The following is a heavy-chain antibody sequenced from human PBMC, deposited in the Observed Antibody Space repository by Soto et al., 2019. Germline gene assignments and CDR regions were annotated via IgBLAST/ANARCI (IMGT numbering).Heavy chain of an antibody. Sequence: GESLKISCAASGFTFSSYSMNWVRQAPGKGLEWVSSISSSSSYIYYADSVKGRFTISRDNAKNSLYLQMNSLRAEDTAVYYCARDPDIVATSRFDYWGQGTLVTVSS. J-gene: IGHJ4*02. CDR1: GFTFSSYS. V-gene: IGHV3-21*01. CDR3: ARDPDIVATSRFDY. CDR2: ISSSSSYI. D-gene: IGHD5-12*01.